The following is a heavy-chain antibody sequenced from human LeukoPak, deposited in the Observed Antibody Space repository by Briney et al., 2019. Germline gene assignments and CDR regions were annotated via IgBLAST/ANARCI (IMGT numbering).Heavy chain of an antibody. D-gene: IGHD5-18*01. CDR2: INHSGST. CDR1: GGSFSGYY. Sequence: PSETLSLTCAVYGGSFSGYYWSWIRQPPGRGLEWIGEINHSGSTNYNPSLKSRVTISGDTSTNQFSLKLSSVTAADSAVYYCARRKLWSPYGHWGQGTLVTVSS. V-gene: IGHV4-34*01. J-gene: IGHJ4*02. CDR3: ARRKLWSPYGH.